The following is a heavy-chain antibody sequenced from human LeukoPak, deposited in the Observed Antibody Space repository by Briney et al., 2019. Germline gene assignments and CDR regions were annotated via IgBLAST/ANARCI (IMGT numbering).Heavy chain of an antibody. D-gene: IGHD2-15*01. V-gene: IGHV4-59*01. Sequence: PSETLSLTCTVSGGSISSYYWSWIRQPPGKGLECIGYIYYSGSTNYNPSLKSRVTISVGTSKNQFSLKLSSVTAADTAVYYCASSGVAEGPYYFDYWGQGTLVTVSS. CDR1: GGSISSYY. CDR3: ASSGVAEGPYYFDY. CDR2: IYYSGST. J-gene: IGHJ4*02.